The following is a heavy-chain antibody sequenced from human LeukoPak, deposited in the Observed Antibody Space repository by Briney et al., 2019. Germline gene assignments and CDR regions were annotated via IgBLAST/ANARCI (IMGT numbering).Heavy chain of an antibody. CDR2: ISYDGSNK. V-gene: IGHV3-30-3*01. CDR3: ARDLGFGELFGVFDY. CDR1: GFTFSSYA. Sequence: GGSLRLSCAASGFTFSSYAMHWVRQAPGKGLEWVAVISYDGSNKYYADSVKGRFTISRDNSKNTLYLQMNSLRAEDTAVYYCARDLGFGELFGVFDYWGQGTLVTVSS. D-gene: IGHD3-10*01. J-gene: IGHJ4*02.